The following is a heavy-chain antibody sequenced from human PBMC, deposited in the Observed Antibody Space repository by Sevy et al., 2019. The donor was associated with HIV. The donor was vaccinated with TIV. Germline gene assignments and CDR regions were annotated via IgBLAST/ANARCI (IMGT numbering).Heavy chain of an antibody. CDR1: GFTFSSYA. CDR3: ARDPSRITIFGVVAAGYYYGMDV. D-gene: IGHD3-3*01. Sequence: GGSLGLSCAASGFTFSSYAMHWVRQAPGKGLEWVAVISYDGSNKYYADSVKGRFTVSRDNSKNTLYLQMNSLRAEDTAVYYCARDPSRITIFGVVAAGYYYGMDVWGQGTTVTVSS. V-gene: IGHV3-30*04. CDR2: ISYDGSNK. J-gene: IGHJ6*02.